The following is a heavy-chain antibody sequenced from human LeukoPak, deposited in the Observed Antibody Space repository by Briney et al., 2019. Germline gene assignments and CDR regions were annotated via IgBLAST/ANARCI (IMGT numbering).Heavy chain of an antibody. D-gene: IGHD3-3*01. J-gene: IGHJ4*02. CDR2: ILYSGST. Sequence: SETLSLTCNVSGGSLSSGDSYWSWLRQPPGRGLEWIGCILYSGSTYYNPSLKSRISILMDTSKNQFSLKLSSVTTADTAVYYCATGYYEFWSGRFTPYQFDYWGQGSLVTVSS. V-gene: IGHV4-30-4*01. CDR1: GGSLSSGDSY. CDR3: ATGYYEFWSGRFTPYQFDY.